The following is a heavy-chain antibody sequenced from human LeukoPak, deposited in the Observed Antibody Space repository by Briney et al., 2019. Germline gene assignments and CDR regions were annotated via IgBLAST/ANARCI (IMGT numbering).Heavy chain of an antibody. D-gene: IGHD2-2*01. CDR3: ARDGGVVVVPAATAHHLDY. V-gene: IGHV3-30*15. J-gene: IGHJ4*02. CDR1: GFTFSSYA. CDR2: ISYDGSNK. Sequence: GGSLRLSCAASGFTFSSYALHWVWQAPAPGLERVAVISYDGSNKYYAYSVEGPFTTSRDNSNDTLYLQMSSRRGEDTAVYFCARDGGVVVVPAATAHHLDYWGQGTLVTVSS.